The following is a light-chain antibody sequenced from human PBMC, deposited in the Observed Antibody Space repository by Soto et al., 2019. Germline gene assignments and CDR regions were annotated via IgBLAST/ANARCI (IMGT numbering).Light chain of an antibody. J-gene: IGLJ1*01. CDR2: NNN. CDR1: SSNVGTNA. CDR3: AAWDDSLNGYV. Sequence: VLTQPPSASGTPGQRVTISCSGGSSNVGTNAVNWYQQLPGTAPKLLIYNNNQRPSGVPDRFSGSKSGTSASLAISGLQSEDEADYYCAAWDDSLNGYVFGTGTKVTVL. V-gene: IGLV1-44*01.